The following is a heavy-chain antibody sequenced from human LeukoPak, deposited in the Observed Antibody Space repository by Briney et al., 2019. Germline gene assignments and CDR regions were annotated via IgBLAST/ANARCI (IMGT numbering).Heavy chain of an antibody. Sequence: SETLSLTCAVSGYSITSGFSWGWIRQPPGKGLEWIATISHSGTTDYKSTLESRLTISMDTSKNLFSLRLTSVTAADTAVYYCAREGAVTGVDLGGQATLVTVSP. V-gene: IGHV4-38-2*02. CDR2: ISHSGTT. D-gene: IGHD1-14*01. J-gene: IGHJ5*02. CDR3: AREGAVTGVDL. CDR1: GYSITSGFS.